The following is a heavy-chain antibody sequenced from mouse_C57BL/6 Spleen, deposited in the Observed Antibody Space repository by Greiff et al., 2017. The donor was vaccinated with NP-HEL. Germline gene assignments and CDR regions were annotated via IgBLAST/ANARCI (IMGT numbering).Heavy chain of an antibody. V-gene: IGHV1-50*01. J-gene: IGHJ2*01. Sequence: QVQLQQPGAELVKPGASVKLSCKASGYTFTSYWMQWVKQRPGQGLEWIGEIDPSDSYTNYNQKFQGKATLTVDTSSSTAYMQLSSLTSEDSAVYYCARSGTVFDYWGQGTTLTVSS. D-gene: IGHD3-3*01. CDR2: IDPSDSYT. CDR3: ARSGTVFDY. CDR1: GYTFTSYW.